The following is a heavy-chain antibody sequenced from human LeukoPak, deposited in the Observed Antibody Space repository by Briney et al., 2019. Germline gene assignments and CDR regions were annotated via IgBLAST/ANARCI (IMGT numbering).Heavy chain of an antibody. CDR3: ARVRSSSWSNWFDP. CDR2: LIPIFGTA. V-gene: IGHV1-69*13. J-gene: IGHJ5*02. Sequence: ASVKVSCKASGGTLSSYAISWVRQAPGQGLEWMGGLIPIFGTANYAQKFQGRVTITADESTSTAYMELSSLRSEDTAVYYCARVRSSSWSNWFDPWGQGTLVTVSS. D-gene: IGHD6-13*01. CDR1: GGTLSSYA.